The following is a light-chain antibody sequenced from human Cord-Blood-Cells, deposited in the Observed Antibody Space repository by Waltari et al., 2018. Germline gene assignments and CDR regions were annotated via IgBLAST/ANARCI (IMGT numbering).Light chain of an antibody. J-gene: IGKJ1*01. Sequence: DIQLTQSPPPLSASVGDRVTLTCRASQSISSWLGWYQQKPGKAPKLLIYDASSLESGVPSRFSGSGSGTEFTLTISSLQPDDFATYYCQQYNSYSGTFGQGTKVEIK. V-gene: IGKV1-5*01. CDR1: QSISSW. CDR2: DAS. CDR3: QQYNSYSGT.